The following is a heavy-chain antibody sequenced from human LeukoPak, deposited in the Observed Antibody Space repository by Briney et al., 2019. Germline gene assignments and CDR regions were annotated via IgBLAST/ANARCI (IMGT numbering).Heavy chain of an antibody. J-gene: IGHJ4*02. V-gene: IGHV3-23*01. D-gene: IGHD2-21*01. CDR2: ISASGA. Sequence: PGGSLRLSCAASGFTFRRLAMTWVRQAPGKGLEWVATISASGAYYADPVRGRFTISRDNSRNTLDLEMNSLRVEDTALYYCAKDHESDGYPCLGSWGQGTLVTVSS. CDR1: GFTFRRLA. CDR3: AKDHESDGYPCLGS.